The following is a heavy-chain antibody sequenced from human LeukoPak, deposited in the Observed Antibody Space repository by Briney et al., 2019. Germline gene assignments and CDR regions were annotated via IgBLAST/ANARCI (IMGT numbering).Heavy chain of an antibody. Sequence: ASVKVSCKASGYTFTGYYMHWVRQAPGQGLEWMGWINPNSGGTNYAQKFQGRATMTRDTSISTAYMELSRLRSDDTAVYYCARGPVYSSSWFFDYYYYYGMDVWGQGTTVTVSS. J-gene: IGHJ6*02. D-gene: IGHD6-13*01. V-gene: IGHV1-2*02. CDR2: INPNSGGT. CDR3: ARGPVYSSSWFFDYYYYYGMDV. CDR1: GYTFTGYY.